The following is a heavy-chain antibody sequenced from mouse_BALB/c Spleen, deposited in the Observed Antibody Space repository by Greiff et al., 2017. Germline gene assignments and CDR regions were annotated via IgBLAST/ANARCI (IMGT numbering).Heavy chain of an antibody. CDR2: ISYSGST. CDR1: GDSITSGY. Sequence: VQLKESGPSLVKPSQTLSLTCSVTGDSITSGYWNWIRKFPGNKLEYMGYISYSGSTYYNPSLKSRISITRDTSKNQYYLQLNSVTTEDTATYYCARYRRTEYYFDYWGQGTTLTVSS. J-gene: IGHJ2*01. CDR3: ARYRRTEYYFDY. V-gene: IGHV3-8*02.